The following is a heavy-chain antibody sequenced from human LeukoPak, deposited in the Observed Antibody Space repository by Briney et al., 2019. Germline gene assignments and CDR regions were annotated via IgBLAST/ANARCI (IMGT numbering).Heavy chain of an antibody. V-gene: IGHV3-7*01. Sequence: GGSLRLSCAASGFTFSSYWMSWVRQAPGKGLEWVANIKQDGSEKYYVDSVKGRFTISRDNAKNSLYLQMNSLRAEDTAVYYCAKQGCTSATCYSNCWGQGTLVTVSS. CDR3: AKQGCTSATCYSNC. CDR1: GFTFSSYW. CDR2: IKQDGSEK. D-gene: IGHD2-2*01. J-gene: IGHJ4*02.